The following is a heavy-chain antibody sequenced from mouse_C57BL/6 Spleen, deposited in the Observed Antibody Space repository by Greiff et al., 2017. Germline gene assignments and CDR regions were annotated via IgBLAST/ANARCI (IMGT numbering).Heavy chain of an antibody. Sequence: QVQLQQPGAELVKPGASVKLSCKASGYTFTSYWMQWVKQRPGQGLEWIGGIDPSDSYTNYNQKFKGKAPLTVATSSSTAYMQLSSLTSEDSAVEYCARGKIENYCGSSYGCAYWGQGTVVTVAA. D-gene: IGHD1-1*01. V-gene: IGHV1-50*01. CDR1: GYTFTSYW. J-gene: IGHJ3*01. CDR3: ARGKIENYCGSSYGCAY. CDR2: IDPSDSYT.